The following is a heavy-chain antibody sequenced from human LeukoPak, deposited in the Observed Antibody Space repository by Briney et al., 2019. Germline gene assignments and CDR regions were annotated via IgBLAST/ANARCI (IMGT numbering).Heavy chain of an antibody. V-gene: IGHV3-48*01. Sequence: GGSLRLSCAASGFTFSTYTMNWVRQAPGKGLEWVSYISSSSTTIYYTDSVKGRFTISRDNAKNSLYLQMNSLRAEDTAVYYCAKDGPQYSTDYWGQGTLVTVSS. CDR3: AKDGPQYSTDY. CDR1: GFTFSTYT. CDR2: ISSSSTTI. D-gene: IGHD2-21*01. J-gene: IGHJ4*02.